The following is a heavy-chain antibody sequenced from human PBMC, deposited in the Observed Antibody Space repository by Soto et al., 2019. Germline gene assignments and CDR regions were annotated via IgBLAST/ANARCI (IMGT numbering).Heavy chain of an antibody. CDR1: GAGIAEFS. CDR3: ATGSVVATLGFSWALDI. D-gene: IGHD5-12*01. CDR2: FDPEDGET. J-gene: IGHJ3*02. V-gene: IGHV1-24*01. Sequence: ASVNVTSEVSGAGIAEFSIHWVQPAPRKGLEWMGGFDPEDGETIYAQKFQGRVTMTEDTSTDTAYMELSSLRSEDTAVYYCATGSVVATLGFSWALDIWGQGTMVTVSS.